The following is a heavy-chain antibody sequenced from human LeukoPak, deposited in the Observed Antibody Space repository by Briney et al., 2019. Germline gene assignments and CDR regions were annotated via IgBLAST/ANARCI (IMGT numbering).Heavy chain of an antibody. V-gene: IGHV3-7*01. CDR3: ARETTVTYGEFDY. Sequence: GGSLRLSCAASGFTFSSYWMSWVRQAPGKGLEWVANINQDGRDKYYVDSVKGRFTISRDNAKNSLFLQMNSLRAEDTAMYYCARETTVTYGEFDYWGQGTLVTVSS. CDR2: INQDGRDK. J-gene: IGHJ4*02. D-gene: IGHD4-17*01. CDR1: GFTFSSYW.